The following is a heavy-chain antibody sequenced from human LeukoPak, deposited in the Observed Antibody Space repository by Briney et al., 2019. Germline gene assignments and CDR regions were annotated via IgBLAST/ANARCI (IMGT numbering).Heavy chain of an antibody. CDR2: IYTSGST. D-gene: IGHD6-19*01. V-gene: IGHV4-61*02. CDR3: AREVSGYSSGWMIGAFDI. J-gene: IGHJ3*02. CDR1: GGSISSGSYY. Sequence: PSQTPSLTCTVSGGSISSGSYYWSWIRQPAGKGLEWIGRIYTSGSTNYNPSLKSRVTISVDTSKNQFSLKLSSVTAADTAVYYCAREVSGYSSGWMIGAFDIWGQGTMVTVSS.